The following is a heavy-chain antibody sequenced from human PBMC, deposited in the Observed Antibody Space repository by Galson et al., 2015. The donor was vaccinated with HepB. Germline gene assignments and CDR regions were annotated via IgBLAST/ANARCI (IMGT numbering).Heavy chain of an antibody. CDR1: GYTFTGYY. D-gene: IGHD6-13*01. J-gene: IGHJ4*02. Sequence: SVTVSCKASGYTFTGYYMHWVRQAPGQGLEWMGWINPNSGGTNYAQKFQGRVTMTRDTSISTAYMELSRLRSDDTAVYYCAREVAAAGSEAFDYWGQGTLVTVSS. V-gene: IGHV1-2*02. CDR2: INPNSGGT. CDR3: AREVAAAGSEAFDY.